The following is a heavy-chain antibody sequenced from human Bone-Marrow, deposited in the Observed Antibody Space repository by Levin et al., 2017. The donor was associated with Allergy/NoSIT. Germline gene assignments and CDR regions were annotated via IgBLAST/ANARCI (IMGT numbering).Heavy chain of an antibody. V-gene: IGHV5-51*01. CDR1: GYTFTTYW. J-gene: IGHJ6*03. CDR3: ARRGTRDYYYYMDV. D-gene: IGHD1-1*01. CDR2: IYPGDSDT. Sequence: GESLKISCETSGYTFTTYWIAWLRQMPGKGLEWMGIIYPGDSDTRYSPSFQGQVTISADKSISTAYLQWSSLKASDTAMYYCARRGTRDYYYYMDVWGKGTTVTVSS.